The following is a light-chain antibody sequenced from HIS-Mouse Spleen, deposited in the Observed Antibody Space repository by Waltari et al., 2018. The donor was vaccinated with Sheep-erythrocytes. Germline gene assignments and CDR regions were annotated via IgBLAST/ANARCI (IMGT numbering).Light chain of an antibody. CDR1: KLGDKY. Sequence: SYELTQPPSVSVSPGQTASIPCPGDKLGDKYACWYQPKPGQSPVLVIYQDSKRPSGIPERFSGSNSGNTATLTISGTQAMDEADYYCQAWDSSTAVFGGGTKLTVL. V-gene: IGLV3-1*01. CDR3: QAWDSSTAV. J-gene: IGLJ2*01. CDR2: QDS.